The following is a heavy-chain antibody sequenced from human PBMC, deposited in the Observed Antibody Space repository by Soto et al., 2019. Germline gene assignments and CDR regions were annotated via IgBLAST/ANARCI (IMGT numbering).Heavy chain of an antibody. J-gene: IGHJ6*02. V-gene: IGHV3-30*03. Sequence: PGGSLRLSCAASGFTFSSYGMHWVRQAPGKGLEWVAVISYDGSNKYYADSVKGRFTISRDNSKNALYLQMNSLRAEDTAVYYCATSGYYDSSVPLTYYYYGMDVWGQGTTVTVSS. D-gene: IGHD3-22*01. CDR1: GFTFSSYG. CDR3: ATSGYYDSSVPLTYYYYGMDV. CDR2: ISYDGSNK.